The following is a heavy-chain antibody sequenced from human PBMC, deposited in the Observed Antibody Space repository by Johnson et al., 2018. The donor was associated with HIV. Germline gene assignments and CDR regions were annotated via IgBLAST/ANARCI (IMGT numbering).Heavy chain of an antibody. J-gene: IGHJ3*02. D-gene: IGHD5-12*01. CDR1: GLSFGDYV. Sequence: VQLVESGGGLVQPGRSLTLSCQASGLSFGDYVMTWIRQAPGKGLEWVGFIRSKAYGGTTEYAASVKGRFTISRDNAKNSLYLQMNSRRPEDTALYYCEKERRGLDAFDIWGQGTVVTVSS. V-gene: IGHV3-49*03. CDR3: EKERRGLDAFDI. CDR2: IRSKAYGGTT.